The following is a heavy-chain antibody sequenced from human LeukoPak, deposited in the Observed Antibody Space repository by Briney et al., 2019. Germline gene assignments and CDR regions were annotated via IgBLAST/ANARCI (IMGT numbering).Heavy chain of an antibody. V-gene: IGHV3-48*03. CDR3: AREGDGVKSGSFDY. J-gene: IGHJ4*02. Sequence: PGGSLRLSCAASGFTFSTSEMNWVRQAPGKGLEWVSYISSSGSTIYYADSVKGRFTISRDSAKNSLYLQMNSLRAEDTAVYYCAREGDGVKSGSFDYWGQGTLVTVSS. CDR1: GFTFSTSE. D-gene: IGHD4-23*01. CDR2: ISSSGSTI.